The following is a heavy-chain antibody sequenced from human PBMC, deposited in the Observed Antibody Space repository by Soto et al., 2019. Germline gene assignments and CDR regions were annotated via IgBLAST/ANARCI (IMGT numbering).Heavy chain of an antibody. D-gene: IGHD3-16*01. CDR3: FGGNGGPQ. J-gene: IGHJ4*02. CDR1: DFTFRNYW. CDR2: IKPDGSAT. V-gene: IGHV3-7*03. Sequence: EVQLVESGGDLVQPGGSLRLSCATSDFTFRNYWMNWVRQAPGKGPEWVANIKPDGSATNYVDSVKGRFTISRDNVRNSVSLQMNSLRVEDTAVYFCFGGNGGPQWGQGTLVTVSS.